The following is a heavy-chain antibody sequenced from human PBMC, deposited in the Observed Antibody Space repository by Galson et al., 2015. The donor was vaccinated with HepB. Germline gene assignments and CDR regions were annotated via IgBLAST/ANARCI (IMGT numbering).Heavy chain of an antibody. CDR1: GGSFSGYY. D-gene: IGHD3-10*01. CDR3: ARVGGSGSFCLDY. V-gene: IGHV4-34*01. Sequence: DTLSLTCAVYGGSFSGYYWSWIRQPPGEGLEWIGEINHSGSTNYNPSLKSRVTISVDTSKNQFSLKLSSVTAADTAVYYCARVGGSGSFCLDYWGQGTLVTVSS. CDR2: INHSGST. J-gene: IGHJ4*02.